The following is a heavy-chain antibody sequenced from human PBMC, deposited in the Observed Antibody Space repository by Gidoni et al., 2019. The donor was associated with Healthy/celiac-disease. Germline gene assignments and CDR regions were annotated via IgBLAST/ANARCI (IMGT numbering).Heavy chain of an antibody. CDR2: SYYSGRT. CDR1: GGAISSYY. CDR3: ARPRDYYDSSGLYDAFDI. Sequence: QVQLQESGPGPVKPSETLSLTCTGSGGAISSYYWSWIRQPPGKGLAWIGYSYYSGRTNYNPPLKSRVTISVDTSKPQFSLKLSSVTAADTAVYYCARPRDYYDSSGLYDAFDIWGQGTMVTVSS. D-gene: IGHD3-22*01. J-gene: IGHJ3*02. V-gene: IGHV4-59*08.